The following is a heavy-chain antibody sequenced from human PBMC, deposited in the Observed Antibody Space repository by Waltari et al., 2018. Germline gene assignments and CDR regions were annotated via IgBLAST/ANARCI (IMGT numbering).Heavy chain of an antibody. Sequence: QVQLQESGPGLVKPSQTLSLTCTVSGGSISSGDYYWSWIRQPPGKGLEWIGYIYYSGSTYYNPSLKSRVTISVDTSKNQFSLKLSSVTAADTAVYYCAREVTIFGVERDAFDIWGQGTMVTVSS. CDR1: GGSISSGDYY. CDR3: AREVTIFGVERDAFDI. J-gene: IGHJ3*02. CDR2: IYYSGST. V-gene: IGHV4-30-4*08. D-gene: IGHD3-3*01.